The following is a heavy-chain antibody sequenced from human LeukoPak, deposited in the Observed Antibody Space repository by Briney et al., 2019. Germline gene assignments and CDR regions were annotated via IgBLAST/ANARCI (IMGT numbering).Heavy chain of an antibody. J-gene: IGHJ6*02. CDR3: ARDQCYYYDSSGWCAYYYGMDV. V-gene: IGHV3-11*01. CDR1: GFTFSDYY. D-gene: IGHD3-22*01. Sequence: GGSLRLSCAASGFTFSDYYMSWIRQAPGKELEWVSYISSSGSTIYYADSVKGRFTISRDNAKNSLYLQMNSLRAEDTAVYYCARDQCYYYDSSGWCAYYYGMDVWGQGTTVTVSS. CDR2: ISSSGSTI.